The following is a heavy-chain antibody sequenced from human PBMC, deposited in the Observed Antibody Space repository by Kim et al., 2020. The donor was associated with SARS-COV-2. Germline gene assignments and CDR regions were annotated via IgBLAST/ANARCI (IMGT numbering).Heavy chain of an antibody. CDR2: INPSGGST. CDR1: GYTFTSYY. CDR3: ARAGVVAAGGNHNWFDP. Sequence: ASVKVSCKASGYTFTSYYMHWVRQAPGQGLEWMGIINPSGGSTSYAQKFQGRVTMTRDTSTSTVYMELSSLRSEDTAVYYCARAGVVAAGGNHNWFDPWGQGTLVTVSS. V-gene: IGHV1-46*01. J-gene: IGHJ5*02. D-gene: IGHD6-13*01.